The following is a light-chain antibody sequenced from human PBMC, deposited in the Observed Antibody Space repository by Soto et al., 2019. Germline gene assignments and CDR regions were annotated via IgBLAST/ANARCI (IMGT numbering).Light chain of an antibody. J-gene: IGKJ4*01. CDR2: DAS. Sequence: EIMMTQSPATVSVSPGERATLSCRASQSIRTNVAWYQQKPGQALRLLIYDASTRATGLSSRFSGSGSGTEFTLTISSLQSEDLAIYYCQQYTDWPPLTFGGGTRLEI. V-gene: IGKV3-15*01. CDR1: QSIRTN. CDR3: QQYTDWPPLT.